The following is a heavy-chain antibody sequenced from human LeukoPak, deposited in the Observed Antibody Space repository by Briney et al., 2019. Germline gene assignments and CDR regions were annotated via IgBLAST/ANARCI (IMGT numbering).Heavy chain of an antibody. CDR2: INHSGST. D-gene: IGHD1-26*01. Sequence: GSLRLSCAASGFRFRTYSLIWVRQPPGKGLEWIGEINHSGSTNYNPSLKSRVTISVDTSKNQFSLKLSSVTAADTAVYYCARGGLLDYWGQGTLVTVSS. CDR1: GFRFRTYS. CDR3: ARGGLLDY. J-gene: IGHJ4*02. V-gene: IGHV4-34*01.